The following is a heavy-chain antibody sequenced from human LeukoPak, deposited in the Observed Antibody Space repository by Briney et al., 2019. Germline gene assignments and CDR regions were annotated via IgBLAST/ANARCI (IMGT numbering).Heavy chain of an antibody. Sequence: GGSLRLSCAASRLTFSSYGMSWVRQGPGKGLEWVSAIRGSGDSTYYVDSVKGRFTISRDHSKNTVYLQMNSLGAEDTAVYYCAKDRRSGPPDAFDMWGQGTMVTVSS. J-gene: IGHJ3*02. CDR2: IRGSGDST. CDR1: RLTFSSYG. V-gene: IGHV3-23*01. CDR3: AKDRRSGPPDAFDM. D-gene: IGHD3-10*01.